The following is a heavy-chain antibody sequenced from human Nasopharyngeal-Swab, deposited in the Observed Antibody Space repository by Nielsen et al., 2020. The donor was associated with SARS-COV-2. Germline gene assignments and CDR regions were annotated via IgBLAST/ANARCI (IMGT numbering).Heavy chain of an antibody. V-gene: IGHV3-23*01. CDR2: ISNSCDNP. Sequence: GEYLKISCEASGFTFSSYALTWVRQAPGKGLEWGSVISNSCDNPYYVGAVKGRFTISRDNSKNILDHQMNILRAEDTAVYFCAKGVRGSCYSAIDYWGQGTLLIVSS. CDR1: GFTFSSYA. D-gene: IGHD2-15*01. J-gene: IGHJ4*02. CDR3: AKGVRGSCYSAIDY.